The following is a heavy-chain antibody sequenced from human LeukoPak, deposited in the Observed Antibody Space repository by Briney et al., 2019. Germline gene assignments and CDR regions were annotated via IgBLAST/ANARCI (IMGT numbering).Heavy chain of an antibody. Sequence: GGSLRLSCAASGFTFSSYAMHWVRQAPGKGLEWVALISYDGSNKYYTDSVKGRFTISRDTSKYTLYLQMNSLRAEDTALYYCAKGWYYDFWSGPTGGDYWGQGTLVTVSS. V-gene: IGHV3-30-3*01. J-gene: IGHJ4*02. D-gene: IGHD3-3*01. CDR2: ISYDGSNK. CDR1: GFTFSSYA. CDR3: AKGWYYDFWSGPTGGDY.